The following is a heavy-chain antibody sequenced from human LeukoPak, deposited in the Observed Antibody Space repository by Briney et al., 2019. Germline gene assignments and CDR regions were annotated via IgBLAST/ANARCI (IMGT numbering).Heavy chain of an antibody. D-gene: IGHD3-16*02. CDR3: AKADLMITFGGVIPNRYFDY. V-gene: IGHV3-23*01. J-gene: IGHJ4*02. CDR1: GFTFSGYA. Sequence: GGSLRLSCAASGFTFSGYAMSWVRQAPGKGLEWVSAISGSGGSTYYADSVKGRFTISRDNSKNTLYLQMNSLRAEDTAVYYCAKADLMITFGGVIPNRYFDYWGQGTLVTVSS. CDR2: ISGSGGST.